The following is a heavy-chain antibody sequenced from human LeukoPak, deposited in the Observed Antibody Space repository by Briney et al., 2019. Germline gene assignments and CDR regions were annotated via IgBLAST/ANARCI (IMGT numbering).Heavy chain of an antibody. V-gene: IGHV6-1*01. CDR1: GDSVSSNSAA. Sequence: SQTLSLTCAISGDSVSSNSAAWNWIRQSPSRGLEWLGRTYYRSKWYNDYAVSVKSRITINPDTSKNQFSLQLNSVTPEDTAVYYCARVGGKSSYYDILTGPEDNWFDPWGQGTLVTVSS. D-gene: IGHD3-9*01. J-gene: IGHJ5*02. CDR3: ARVGGKSSYYDILTGPEDNWFDP. CDR2: TYYRSKWYN.